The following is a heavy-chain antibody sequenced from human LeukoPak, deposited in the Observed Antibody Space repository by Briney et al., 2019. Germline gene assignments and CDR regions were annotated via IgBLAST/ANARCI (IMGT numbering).Heavy chain of an antibody. J-gene: IGHJ6*02. CDR3: ARQLVEYSSSSSYYYYYYGMDV. V-gene: IGHV4-59*08. CDR1: GGSISSYY. CDR2: IYYSGST. D-gene: IGHD6-6*01. Sequence: SETLSLTCTVSGGSISSYYWSWIRQPPGKGLEWIGYIYYSGSTNYNPSLKSRVTISVDTSKNQFSLKLSSVTAADTAVYYCARQLVEYSSSSSYYYYYYGMDVWGQGTTVTVSS.